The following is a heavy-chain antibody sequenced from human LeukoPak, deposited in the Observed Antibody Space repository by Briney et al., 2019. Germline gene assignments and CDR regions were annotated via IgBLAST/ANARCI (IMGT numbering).Heavy chain of an antibody. J-gene: IGHJ4*02. Sequence: GASVKVSCKASGYTFTSYDIHWVRQATGQGLEWMGWMNPNSGNTGYAQKFEGRVTMTRNTSISTAYMELSSLRSEDTAVYYCARDYASHMNDYWGQGTLVTVSS. CDR2: MNPNSGNT. CDR1: GYTFTSYD. D-gene: IGHD4-17*01. V-gene: IGHV1-8*01. CDR3: ARDYASHMNDY.